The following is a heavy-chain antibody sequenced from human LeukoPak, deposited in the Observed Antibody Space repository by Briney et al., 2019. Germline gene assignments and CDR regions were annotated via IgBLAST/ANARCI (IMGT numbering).Heavy chain of an antibody. CDR2: VYRDAP. J-gene: IGHJ4*02. CDR1: GFTFSSYW. V-gene: IGHV3-74*01. Sequence: GSLRLSCVTSGFTFSSYWMHWVRQGPGKGLVWVSRVYRDAPNYADSVKGRFTISRDNAQNTLYLQMNSLRAEDTAVYYCVRGNTGYGNFDQWGQGTLVTVSS. D-gene: IGHD5-12*01. CDR3: VRGNTGYGNFDQ.